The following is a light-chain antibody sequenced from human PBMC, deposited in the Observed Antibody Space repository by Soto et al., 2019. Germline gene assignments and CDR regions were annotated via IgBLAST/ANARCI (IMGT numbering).Light chain of an antibody. CDR1: Y. Sequence: QSALTQPRSVSGSPGQSVTISCTGTYVSWYQQHPGKAPKLMIYDVNKRPSGVPDRFSGSKSGYTASLTISGLQAEDEADYYCCSYAGSYTWVFGGGTKVTVL. J-gene: IGLJ3*02. CDR3: CSYAGSYTWV. V-gene: IGLV2-11*01. CDR2: DVN.